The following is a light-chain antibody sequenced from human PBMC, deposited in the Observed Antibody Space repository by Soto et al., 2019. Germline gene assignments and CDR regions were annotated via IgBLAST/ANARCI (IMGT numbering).Light chain of an antibody. V-gene: IGKV3-15*01. CDR3: QQYIRWPLT. J-gene: IGKJ4*01. CDR1: QSVRGN. CDR2: DSS. Sequence: VLTQFPATLSLSPGERATLSCRASQSVRGNLAWYQQKPGQAPRLLIYDSSTRAAGIPLRFSGTGSGTDFTLTVTSLQSEDFAVYYCQQYIRWPLTFGGGTKVDIK.